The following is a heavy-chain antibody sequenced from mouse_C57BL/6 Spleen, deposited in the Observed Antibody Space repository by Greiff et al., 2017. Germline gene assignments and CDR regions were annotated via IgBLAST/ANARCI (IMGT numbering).Heavy chain of an antibody. CDR1: GFTFSSYA. V-gene: IGHV5-4*01. CDR3: ARDQGSHWDGAWFAY. Sequence: EVKLMESGGGLVKPGGSLKLSCAASGFTFSSYAMSWVRQTPEKRLEWVATISDGGSYTYYPDNVKGRFTISRDNAKNNLFLQMSHLKSEDTAMYYCARDQGSHWDGAWFAYWGQGTLVTVSA. D-gene: IGHD4-1*01. J-gene: IGHJ3*01. CDR2: ISDGGSYT.